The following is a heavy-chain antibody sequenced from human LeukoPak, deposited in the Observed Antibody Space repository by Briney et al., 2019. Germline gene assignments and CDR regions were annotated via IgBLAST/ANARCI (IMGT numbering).Heavy chain of an antibody. J-gene: IGHJ4*02. CDR1: GYTFSNYA. D-gene: IGHD2-21*01. CDR3: ARGIWSARTVDYYLDS. Sequence: ASLKVSCKASGYTFSNYAIHWVRQAPGQRFEWMGWINAGNGHTKYSQNFQGRVTITRDSSASTVYMELSSLTSEDTAVYYCARGIWSARTVDYYLDSWGQETLVTVSS. V-gene: IGHV1-3*01. CDR2: INAGNGHT.